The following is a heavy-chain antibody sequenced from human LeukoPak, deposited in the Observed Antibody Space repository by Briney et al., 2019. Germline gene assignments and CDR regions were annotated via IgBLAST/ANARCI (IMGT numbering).Heavy chain of an antibody. Sequence: PGGSLRLSCAASGFRFSSYAMHWVRQAPGKGLEYVSAISIDGGDTFYASSVKGRFTISRDNSKSTLYLQMGGLRAEDMAVYYCARVLRDISGYYDYWGQGTLVTVSS. CDR2: ISIDGGDT. V-gene: IGHV3-64*01. D-gene: IGHD3-22*01. CDR1: GFRFSSYA. CDR3: ARVLRDISGYYDY. J-gene: IGHJ4*02.